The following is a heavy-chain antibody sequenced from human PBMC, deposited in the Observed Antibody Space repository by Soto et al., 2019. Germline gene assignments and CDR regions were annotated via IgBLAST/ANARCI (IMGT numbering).Heavy chain of an antibody. Sequence: QVPLVESGGGVVQPGRSLRLSCAAYGFTFSSYGMHWVRQAPGKGLEWVAVISYDGSNKYYADSVKGRFTISRDNSKNTLYLQMNRLRAEDTAVYYCAKDIIAEAMGRYYFDYWGQGTLVTVSS. CDR2: ISYDGSNK. D-gene: IGHD6-13*01. CDR3: AKDIIAEAMGRYYFDY. CDR1: GFTFSSYG. J-gene: IGHJ4*02. V-gene: IGHV3-30*18.